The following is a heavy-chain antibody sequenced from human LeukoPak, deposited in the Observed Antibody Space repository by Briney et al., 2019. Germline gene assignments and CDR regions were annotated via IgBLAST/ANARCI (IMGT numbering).Heavy chain of an antibody. Sequence: ASVKVSCKVSGYTLSKLSMHWVRQAPGKGLEWMGAFAPGDGETIYAQRFQGRVTVTADTSTDTANMELSSLRSEDTAVYYCATGIQLSPTASFYFDYWGQGTLVTVSS. CDR1: GYTLSKLS. J-gene: IGHJ4*02. D-gene: IGHD5-18*01. CDR3: ATGIQLSPTASFYFDY. V-gene: IGHV1-24*01. CDR2: FAPGDGET.